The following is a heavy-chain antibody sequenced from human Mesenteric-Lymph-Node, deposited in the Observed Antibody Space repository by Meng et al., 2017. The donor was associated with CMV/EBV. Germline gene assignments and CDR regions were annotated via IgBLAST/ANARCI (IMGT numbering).Heavy chain of an antibody. V-gene: IGHV3-23*01. Sequence: GGSLRLSCAASGFTFSYYAMSWVPQAPGKGLEWVSAISGSGGSTYYADSGKGRFTISRDNSKNTLFLQRNSLRAEDTAAYYCAKSQGWSGHYLFYGMDVWGQGTTVTVSS. CDR1: GFTFSYYA. CDR2: ISGSGGST. D-gene: IGHD3-3*01. J-gene: IGHJ6*02. CDR3: AKSQGWSGHYLFYGMDV.